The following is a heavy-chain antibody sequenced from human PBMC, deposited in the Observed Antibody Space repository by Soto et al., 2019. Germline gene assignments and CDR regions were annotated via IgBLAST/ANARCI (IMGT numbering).Heavy chain of an antibody. CDR1: GYTFTSYY. D-gene: IGHD3-22*01. V-gene: IGHV1-46*01. Sequence: GASVKVSFKASGYTFTSYYMHWVRQAPGQGLEWMGIINPSGGSTSYAQKFQGRVTMTRDTSTSTVYMELSSLRSEDTAVYYCARDSDSSGYYPGNGMDVWGQGTTVTVSS. CDR3: ARDSDSSGYYPGNGMDV. CDR2: INPSGGST. J-gene: IGHJ6*02.